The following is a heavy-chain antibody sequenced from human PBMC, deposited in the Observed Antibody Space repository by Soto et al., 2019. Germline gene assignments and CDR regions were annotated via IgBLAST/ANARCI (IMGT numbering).Heavy chain of an antibody. Sequence: QVQLQESGPGLVKPSETLSLTCSVSGGRISNYYWSWVRQPPGKGLEWIGYLFYSGSTTYNPSLKSRDTMSADTSKIQFSLILSSVTAADTAVYYCARADPDCTGGSCYGMDVWGQGTTVSVPS. CDR1: GGRISNYY. CDR2: LFYSGST. J-gene: IGHJ6*02. D-gene: IGHD2-15*01. CDR3: ARADPDCTGGSCYGMDV. V-gene: IGHV4-59*01.